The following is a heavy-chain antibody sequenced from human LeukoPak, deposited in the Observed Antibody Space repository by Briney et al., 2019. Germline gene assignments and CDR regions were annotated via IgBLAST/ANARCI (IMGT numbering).Heavy chain of an antibody. D-gene: IGHD2-2*01. J-gene: IGHJ5*02. CDR1: GGSFSGYY. V-gene: IGHV4-34*01. CDR3: ARLVPYCSSTSCRSRGNWFDP. Sequence: SETLSLTCAVYGGSFSGYYWSWIRQPPGKGLEWIGEINHSGSTNYNPSLKSRVTISVDTSKNQFSLKLSSVTAADTAVYYCARLVPYCSSTSCRSRGNWFDPWGQGTLVTVSS. CDR2: INHSGST.